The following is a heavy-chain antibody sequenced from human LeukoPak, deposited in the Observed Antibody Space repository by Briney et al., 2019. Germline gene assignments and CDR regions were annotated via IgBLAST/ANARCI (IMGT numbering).Heavy chain of an antibody. V-gene: IGHV4-30-4*01. CDR2: IYYSGST. Sequence: PSETLSLTCTVSGGSISSGDYYWSWIRQPPGKGLEWIGYIYYSGSTYYNPSLKSRVTISVDTSKNQFSLKLSSVTAADTAVYYCARVIDYGGNDGYFDYWGQGTLVTVSS. J-gene: IGHJ4*02. D-gene: IGHD4-23*01. CDR1: GGSISSGDYY. CDR3: ARVIDYGGNDGYFDY.